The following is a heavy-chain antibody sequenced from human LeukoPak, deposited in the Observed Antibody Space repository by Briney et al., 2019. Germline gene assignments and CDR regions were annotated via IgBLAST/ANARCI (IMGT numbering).Heavy chain of an antibody. D-gene: IGHD2-2*01. CDR2: ISYDGNNK. Sequence: GGSLRLSCAASGFTFSSYGMHWVRQAPGKGPEWVAVISYDGNNKYYADSVQGRFTISRDNSKNTLYLQMNSLRAEDTAVYYCAKDRGVVPAAMEASYFDYWGQGTLVTVSS. CDR3: AKDRGVVPAAMEASYFDY. V-gene: IGHV3-30*18. CDR1: GFTFSSYG. J-gene: IGHJ4*02.